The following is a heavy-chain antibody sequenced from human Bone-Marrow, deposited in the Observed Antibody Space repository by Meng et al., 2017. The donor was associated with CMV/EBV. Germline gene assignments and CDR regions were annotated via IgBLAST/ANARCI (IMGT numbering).Heavy chain of an antibody. J-gene: IGHJ3*02. CDR2: ISGSGGST. V-gene: IGHV3-23*01. D-gene: IGHD2-2*02. CDR3: AKGGYCSSTSCYRAFDI. CDR1: GFTFSSYA. Sequence: GGSLRLSCAASGFTFSSYAMSWVRQAPGKGLEWVSAISGSGGSTYYADSVKGRFTISRDNSKNTLYLQMNSLRAEDTAVYYCAKGGYCSSTSCYRAFDIWGQGTMVTVSS.